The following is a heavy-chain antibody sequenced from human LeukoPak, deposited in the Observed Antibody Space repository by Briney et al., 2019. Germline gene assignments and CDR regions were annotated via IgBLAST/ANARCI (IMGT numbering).Heavy chain of an antibody. CDR2: IYFSGST. CDR1: GGSISSSSYY. V-gene: IGHV4-39*07. Sequence: SETLSLTCTVSGGSISSSSYYRGWIRQPPGKGLEWIGSIYFSGSTYYNPSLKSRLTISVDTSKNQFSLRLSSVTAADTAVYYCAREEPRPRDAFDIWGQGTMVTVSS. D-gene: IGHD1-26*01. J-gene: IGHJ3*02. CDR3: AREEPRPRDAFDI.